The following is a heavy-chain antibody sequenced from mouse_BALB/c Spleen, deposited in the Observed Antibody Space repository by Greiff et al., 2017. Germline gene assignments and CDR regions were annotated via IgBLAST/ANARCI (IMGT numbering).Heavy chain of an antibody. J-gene: IGHJ4*01. CDR1: GFTFSSYT. D-gene: IGHD2-1*01. V-gene: IGHV5-6-4*01. Sequence: EVQGVESGGGLVKPGGSLKLSCAASGFTFSSYTMSWVRQTPEKRLEWVATISSGGSYTYYPDSVKGRFTISRDNAKNTLYLQMSSLKSEDTAMYYCTREGGNYVYAMDYWGQGTSVTVSS. CDR2: ISSGGSYT. CDR3: TREGGNYVYAMDY.